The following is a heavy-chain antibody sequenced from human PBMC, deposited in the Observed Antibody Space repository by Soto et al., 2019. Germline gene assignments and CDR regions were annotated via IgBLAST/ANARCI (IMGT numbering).Heavy chain of an antibody. D-gene: IGHD2-15*01. V-gene: IGHV3-48*02. CDR2: ISSSSSTI. J-gene: IGHJ5*02. CDR1: GFTFSSYG. Sequence: PGGSLRLSCAASGFTFSSYGMNWVRQAPGKGLEWVSYISSSSSTIYYADSVKGRFTISRDNAKNSLYLKMNSLRDEDTAVYYCARDQGYCSGGSCYYNWFDPWGQGTLVTVSS. CDR3: ARDQGYCSGGSCYYNWFDP.